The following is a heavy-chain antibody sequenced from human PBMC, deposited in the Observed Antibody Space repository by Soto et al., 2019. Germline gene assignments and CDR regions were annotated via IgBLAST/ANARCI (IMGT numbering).Heavy chain of an antibody. CDR1: GYMFPIYH. D-gene: IGHD3-3*01. Sequence: GDSLKISCEASGYMFPIYHISWVRQMPGKGLKWVGKIDPSDSRTMYRPSSRARITISVDKSINTAYLEWGSLRSEDTAVYYCARVSLRFLEWSQFDYWGQGTLVTVSS. V-gene: IGHV5-10-1*01. CDR3: ARVSLRFLEWSQFDY. CDR2: IDPSDSRT. J-gene: IGHJ4*02.